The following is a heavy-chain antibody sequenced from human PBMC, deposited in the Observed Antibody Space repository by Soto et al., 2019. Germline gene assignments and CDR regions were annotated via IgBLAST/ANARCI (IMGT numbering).Heavy chain of an antibody. J-gene: IGHJ3*02. CDR1: GGSVSSGAYY. V-gene: IGHV4-31*03. CDR3: ARARLRAVYAFDI. Sequence: LSLTCTVSGGSVSSGAYYWTWIRQRPGKGLEWIGYIYYSGSTYYSPSLKSRLSISLDTSKNQFSLRLSSVTAADTAMYYCARARLRAVYAFDIWGQGTMVTV. D-gene: IGHD5-12*01. CDR2: IYYSGST.